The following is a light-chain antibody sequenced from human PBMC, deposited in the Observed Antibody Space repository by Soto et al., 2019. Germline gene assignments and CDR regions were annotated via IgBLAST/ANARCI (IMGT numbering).Light chain of an antibody. CDR2: DAS. V-gene: IGKV3-11*01. CDR3: QQRSNWPIT. CDR1: QSVYSY. J-gene: IGKJ5*01. Sequence: EIALTQSPATLSLSPGERATLSCRASQSVYSYLAWYQQKPGQAPRLLIYDASNRATGIPARFRGSGSGTDFTLTISILEPEDFAVYYCQQRSNWPITFGQGTRLEIK.